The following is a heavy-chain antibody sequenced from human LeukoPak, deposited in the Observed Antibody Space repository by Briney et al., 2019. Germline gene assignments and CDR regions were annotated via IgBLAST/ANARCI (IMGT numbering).Heavy chain of an antibody. CDR1: GGRFSSYA. CDR3: PTAPRYSSGWYGDY. V-gene: IGHV1-69*13. D-gene: IGHD6-19*01. J-gene: IGHJ4*01. CDR2: GIPVFGAA. Sequence: SSVKVCCKGSGGRFSSYAISWVRQAPVQVLEWMGGGIPVFGAANYAQKFQGRVTITAEDSTSTAYMELSSLRSEDTAAHYCPTAPRYSSGWYGDYWGHGTLVSVSS.